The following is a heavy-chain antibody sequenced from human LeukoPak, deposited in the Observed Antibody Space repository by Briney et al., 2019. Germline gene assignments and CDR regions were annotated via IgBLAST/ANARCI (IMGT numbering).Heavy chain of an antibody. D-gene: IGHD3-22*01. CDR2: ISYSGST. CDR3: TRGSIAYYYMDV. Sequence: SETLSLTCTVSGGSISSASYSWGWIRQPPGKGLQWIGSISYSGSTYYNPSLSLKSRVTISVDTSKNQFSLKLSSVTAADTAVYYCTRGSIAYYYMDVWGKGTTVTISS. J-gene: IGHJ6*03. CDR1: GGSISSASYS. V-gene: IGHV4-39*07.